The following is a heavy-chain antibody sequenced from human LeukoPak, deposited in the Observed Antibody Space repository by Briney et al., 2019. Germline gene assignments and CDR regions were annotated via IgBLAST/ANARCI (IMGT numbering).Heavy chain of an antibody. J-gene: IGHJ4*02. D-gene: IGHD2/OR15-2a*01. CDR1: GFTFSTYA. CDR2: ISGSDGST. V-gene: IGHV3-23*01. CDR3: AKDSAKKYDDY. Sequence: GGSLRLSCAASGFTFSTYAMTWVRQAPGKGLEWVSGISGSDGSTNYADSVKGRFTISRENSKNTLYLQMNSLRAEDTAVYYCAKDSAKKYDDYWGQGTLVTVSS.